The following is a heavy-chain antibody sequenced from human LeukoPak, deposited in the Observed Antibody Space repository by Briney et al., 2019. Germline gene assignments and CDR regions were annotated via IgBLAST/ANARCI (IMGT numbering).Heavy chain of an antibody. CDR1: GFTFSSYD. V-gene: IGHV3-23*01. CDR2: ISGSGGSN. Sequence: PGGSLSLSCAASGFTFSSYDMSWVRQAPGKGLEWVSAISGSGGSNYYADSVKGRFTISRDNSKNTLYLQMNSLRAEDTAVYYCAKDKTEGIAVAAYYFDYWGQGTLVSVSS. CDR3: AKDKTEGIAVAAYYFDY. D-gene: IGHD6-19*01. J-gene: IGHJ4*02.